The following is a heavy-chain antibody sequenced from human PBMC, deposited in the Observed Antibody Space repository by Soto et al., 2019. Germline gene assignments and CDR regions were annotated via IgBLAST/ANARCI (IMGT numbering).Heavy chain of an antibody. D-gene: IGHD6-13*01. CDR3: GTGSSWTKVES. V-gene: IGHV1-69*01. CDR1: GGTLSRSA. CDR2: IIPIFGPA. Sequence: QVQLVQSGAEVKKPGSSVKVSCKASGGTLSRSAISWVRQAPGQGLEWMGGIIPIFGPAISAQKFRGRVSIIADECTRTAYMEMSSLRSDDTAVYYCGTGSSWTKVESWGQGILVTVSS. J-gene: IGHJ4*02.